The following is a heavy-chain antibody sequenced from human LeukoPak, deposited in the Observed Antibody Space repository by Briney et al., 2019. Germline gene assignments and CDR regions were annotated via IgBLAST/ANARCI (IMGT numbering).Heavy chain of an antibody. CDR2: IDVSGNTI. CDR1: GFTFSDYY. V-gene: IGHV3-11*01. J-gene: IGHJ4*02. CDR3: ARVKGSYASDY. D-gene: IGHD1-26*01. Sequence: GGSLRLSCAASGFTFSDYYMSWIRQAPGKGLEWVSYIDVSGNTIYYADSVKGRFTISRDNAYNSLYLQMNSLTADDTAVYYCARVKGSYASDYWGQGTLVTVPS.